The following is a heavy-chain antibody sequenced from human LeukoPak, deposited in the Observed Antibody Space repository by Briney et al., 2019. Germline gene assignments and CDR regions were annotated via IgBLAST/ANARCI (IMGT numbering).Heavy chain of an antibody. V-gene: IGHV7-4-1*02. CDR2: INTNTGNP. J-gene: IGHJ1*01. CDR3: ARVGPPTPTIATAGTGYFQH. Sequence: ASVKVSCKASGYTFTSYDINWVRQAPGQGLEWMGWINTNTGNPTYAQGFTGRFVFSLDTSVSTAYLQISSLKAEDTAVYYCARVGPPTPTIATAGTGYFQHWGQGTLVTVSS. CDR1: GYTFTSYD. D-gene: IGHD6-13*01.